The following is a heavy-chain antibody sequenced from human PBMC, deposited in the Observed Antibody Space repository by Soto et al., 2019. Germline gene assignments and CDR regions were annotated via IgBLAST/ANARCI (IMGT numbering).Heavy chain of an antibody. J-gene: IGHJ6*01. CDR2: IYSGGST. V-gene: IGHV3-53*01. Sequence: WGSLRVSCASSVFTVSSNYMGWVRQAPGKGLDWVAVIYSGGSTYYADSVKGRFTISRDNSKNTLYLQMNSLKAEDTAVYYCARGSGYEYSYYYGMDVWGQGTTVTVSS. CDR1: VFTVSSNY. CDR3: ARGSGYEYSYYYGMDV. D-gene: IGHD5-12*01.